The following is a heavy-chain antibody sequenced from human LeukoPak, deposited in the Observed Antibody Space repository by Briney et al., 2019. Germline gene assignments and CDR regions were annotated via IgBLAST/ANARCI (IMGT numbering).Heavy chain of an antibody. Sequence: GGALRLSCAASGFTLSSDWMSWVREAPGEGLEWVANIKKDGSEKFYVDSVRGRVTISRDNAKTSRYLPMISLRAEDTAVYYCARHLSGVPKYTYGRGIDYWGQGTLVSVSS. D-gene: IGHD5-18*01. J-gene: IGHJ4*02. V-gene: IGHV3-7*01. CDR1: GFTLSSDW. CDR3: ARHLSGVPKYTYGRGIDY. CDR2: IKKDGSEK.